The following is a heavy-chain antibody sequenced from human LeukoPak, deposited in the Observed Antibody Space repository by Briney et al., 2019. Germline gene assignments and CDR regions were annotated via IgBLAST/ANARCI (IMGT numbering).Heavy chain of an antibody. V-gene: IGHV4-34*01. CDR1: GGSFSGCY. D-gene: IGHD5-18*01. J-gene: IGHJ4*02. CDR3: ARHSYGFDY. Sequence: SETLSLTCAVYGGSFSGCYWSWIRQPPGKGLEWIGEINHSGSTNYNPSLKSRVTISVDTSKNQFSLKLSSVTAADTAVYYCARHSYGFDYWGQGTLVTVSS. CDR2: INHSGST.